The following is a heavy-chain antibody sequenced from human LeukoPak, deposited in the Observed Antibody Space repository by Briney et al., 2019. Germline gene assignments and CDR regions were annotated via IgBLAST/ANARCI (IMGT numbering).Heavy chain of an antibody. V-gene: IGHV1-69*13. CDR3: ARANYYSSGSYYHKTNWFDP. CDR1: GGTFSSYA. J-gene: IGHJ5*02. Sequence: SVKVSCKASGGTFSSYAISWVRQAPGQGLEWMGGIIPIFGTANYAQKFQGRVTITADESTSTAYMELSSLRSEDTAVYYCARANYYSSGSYYHKTNWFDPWGQGTLVTVSS. CDR2: IIPIFGTA. D-gene: IGHD3-10*01.